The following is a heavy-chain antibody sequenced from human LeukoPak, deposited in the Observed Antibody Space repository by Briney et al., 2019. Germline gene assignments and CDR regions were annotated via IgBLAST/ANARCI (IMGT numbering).Heavy chain of an antibody. CDR1: GVSISSYY. J-gene: IGHJ4*02. V-gene: IGHV4-59*08. CDR2: IYYSGST. CDR3: ASGGIAAAPFDY. D-gene: IGHD6-13*01. Sequence: SETLSLTCTVSGVSISSYYWSWIRQPPGKGLEWIGYIYYSGSTNYNPSLKSRVTISVDTSKNQFSLKLSSVTAADTGVYYCASGGIAAAPFDYWGQGTLVTVSS.